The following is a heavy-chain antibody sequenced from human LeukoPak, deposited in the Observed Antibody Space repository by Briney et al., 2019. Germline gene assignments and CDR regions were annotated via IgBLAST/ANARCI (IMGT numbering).Heavy chain of an antibody. D-gene: IGHD3-3*01. CDR2: ISSSSSYI. J-gene: IGHJ4*02. Sequence: SGGSLRLSCAASGFTFSSYSMNWVRQAPGKGLEWVSSISSSSSYIYYADSVKGRFTISRDNAKNSLYLQMNSLRAEDTAVYYCARGRYVLRCLEWLLTFDYWGQGTLVTVSS. V-gene: IGHV3-21*01. CDR1: GFTFSSYS. CDR3: ARGRYVLRCLEWLLTFDY.